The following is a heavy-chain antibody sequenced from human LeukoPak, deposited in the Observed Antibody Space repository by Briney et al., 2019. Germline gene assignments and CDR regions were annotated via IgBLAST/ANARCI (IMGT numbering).Heavy chain of an antibody. Sequence: GGSLRLSCAASGFSFSSYSMNWVRQAPGKGLEWVSYISSSGTTISYAQSVKGRFTITRDNAQNSLTLHMNTLRADDTAVYYCAKDGGTHFDHWGQGTLVTVSS. V-gene: IGHV3-48*01. J-gene: IGHJ4*02. CDR1: GFSFSSYS. CDR2: ISSSGTTI. D-gene: IGHD1-26*01. CDR3: AKDGGTHFDH.